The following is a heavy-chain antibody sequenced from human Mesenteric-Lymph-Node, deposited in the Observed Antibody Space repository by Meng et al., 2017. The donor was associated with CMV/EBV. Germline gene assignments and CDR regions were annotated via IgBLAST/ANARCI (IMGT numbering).Heavy chain of an antibody. J-gene: IGHJ6*02. D-gene: IGHD3-10*01. CDR1: GFTFSSYW. V-gene: IGHV3-74*01. Sequence: GESLKISCAASGFTFSSYWMHWVRQAPGKGLVWVSRINSDGSSTSYADSVKGRFTISRDNSKNTLYLQMNSLRAEDTAVYYCAKAMVRGVNGHYYYGMDVWGQGTTVTVSS. CDR2: INSDGSST. CDR3: AKAMVRGVNGHYYYGMDV.